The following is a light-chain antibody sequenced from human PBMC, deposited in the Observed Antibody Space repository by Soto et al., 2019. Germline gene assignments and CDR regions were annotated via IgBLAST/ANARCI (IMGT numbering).Light chain of an antibody. V-gene: IGKV1-33*01. J-gene: IGKJ1*01. CDR2: DAS. Sequence: DIPMTQSPSSLSASVGDRVTITCQASQDISNYLNWYQQKPGKAPKLLIYDASNLETGVPSRFSGSGSGTDFTFTISSLQPEDIATYYCQQYDNLPVAFGQGTKVEI. CDR3: QQYDNLPVA. CDR1: QDISNY.